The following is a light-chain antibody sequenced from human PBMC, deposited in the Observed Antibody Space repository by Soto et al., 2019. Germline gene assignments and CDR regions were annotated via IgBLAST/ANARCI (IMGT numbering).Light chain of an antibody. J-gene: IGKJ4*01. CDR1: QTVSSNF. V-gene: IGKV3-20*01. Sequence: ELVLTQSPGTLSLSPGESATLSCRASQTVSSNFLAWYQQKPGQAPRLLIYGVSSRASGIPDRFFGSGSGTDFTLTINRLEPEDFAVYYCQQYASSPLSFGGGTKVEIK. CDR3: QQYASSPLS. CDR2: GVS.